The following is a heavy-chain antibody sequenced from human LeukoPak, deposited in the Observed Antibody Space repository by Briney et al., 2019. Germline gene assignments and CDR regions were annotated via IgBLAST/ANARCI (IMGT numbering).Heavy chain of an antibody. CDR1: GGSISSYY. J-gene: IGHJ4*02. CDR3: ARSFLRWYGPDY. D-gene: IGHD4-23*01. Sequence: SETLSLTCTVSGGSISSYYWSWIRQPPGEGLEWIGYIYYSGNTNYNPSLKSRVTISVDTSKNQFSLKLSSVTAADTAVYYCARSFLRWYGPDYWGQGTLVTVSS. V-gene: IGHV4-59*01. CDR2: IYYSGNT.